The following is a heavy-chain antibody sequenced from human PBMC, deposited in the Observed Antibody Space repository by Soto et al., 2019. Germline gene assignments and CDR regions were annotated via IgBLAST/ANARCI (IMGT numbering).Heavy chain of an antibody. CDR1: GGSISSYY. Sequence: QVQLQESGPGLVKPSETLSLTCTVSGGSISSYYWSWIRQSPGKGLEWIGYIYYSWSTKYNPSLKSRVTISVDTSKNQFSLKLSSVTAADTAVYYCARGRGDTAMAWYYWGQGTLVTVSS. D-gene: IGHD5-18*01. CDR3: ARGRGDTAMAWYY. CDR2: IYYSWST. J-gene: IGHJ4*02. V-gene: IGHV4-59*01.